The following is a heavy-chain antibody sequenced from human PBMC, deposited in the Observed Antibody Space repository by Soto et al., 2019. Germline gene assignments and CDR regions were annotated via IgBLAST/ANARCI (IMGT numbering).Heavy chain of an antibody. Sequence: GSLRLSCAASGFTFSGYWMSWVRQAPGKGLEWVASINRDGSESHYVDSVKGRSTISRDNAKSSVYLQTKSLRAEDTAVYYCARGPGPRPAAIRGLGWFDPWGQGTLVTVSS. CDR1: GFTFSGYW. J-gene: IGHJ5*02. CDR3: ARGPGPRPAAIRGLGWFDP. D-gene: IGHD2-2*01. V-gene: IGHV3-7*03. CDR2: INRDGSES.